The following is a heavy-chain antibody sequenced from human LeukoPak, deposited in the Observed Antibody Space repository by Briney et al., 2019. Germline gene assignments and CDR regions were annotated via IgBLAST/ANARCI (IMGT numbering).Heavy chain of an antibody. Sequence: GGSLTLSCAASGFTFDDYAMHWVRQAPGKGLEWVSGISWNSGSIGYADSVKGRFTISRDNAKNSLYLQMNSLRAEDMALYYCGKDRGSSVTTGGLDYWGQGALVTVSS. CDR3: GKDRGSSVTTGGLDY. CDR1: GFTFDDYA. D-gene: IGHD4-17*01. J-gene: IGHJ4*02. CDR2: ISWNSGSI. V-gene: IGHV3-9*03.